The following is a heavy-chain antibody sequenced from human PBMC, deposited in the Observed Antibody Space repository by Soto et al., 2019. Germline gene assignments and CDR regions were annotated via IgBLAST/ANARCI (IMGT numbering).Heavy chain of an antibody. CDR1: GFTFRNYA. CDR2: LLRSGSSA. J-gene: IGHJ5*02. CDR3: AKDAISGDGIWLMDS. Sequence: GGSLILSCAASGFTFRNYAMTWARQAPGKGLEWVSSLLRSGSSAYYADSVRGRFTISSDTSANSLYLQMDNLRAEDTAIYYCAKDAISGDGIWLMDSWGQGTVVTVSS. D-gene: IGHD4-17*01. V-gene: IGHV3-23*01.